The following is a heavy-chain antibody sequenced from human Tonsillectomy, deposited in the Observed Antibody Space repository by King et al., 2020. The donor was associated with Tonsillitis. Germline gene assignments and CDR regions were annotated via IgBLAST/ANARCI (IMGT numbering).Heavy chain of an antibody. J-gene: IGHJ4*02. D-gene: IGHD6-19*01. V-gene: IGHV3-33*05. Sequence: QLVQSGGGVVQPGGSLRLSCASSGFDFISYGMHWVRQAPGKGLEWVAVISFDASRENYADSVKGRFTISRDNSGNTLYLQMNSLRAEDTAVYYCARERLYSSGWGIDYWGQGSLVTVPS. CDR2: ISFDASRE. CDR1: GFDFISYG. CDR3: ARERLYSSGWGIDY.